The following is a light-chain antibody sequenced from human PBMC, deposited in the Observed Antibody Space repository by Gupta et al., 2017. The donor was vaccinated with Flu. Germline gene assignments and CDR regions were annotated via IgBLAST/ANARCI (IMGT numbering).Light chain of an antibody. V-gene: IGLV2-14*01. J-gene: IGLJ1*01. CDR2: EVS. CDR1: SSDVGGYNY. Sequence: QSALTQPASVSGSPGQSINISCTGTSSDVGGYNYVPWYQQHPGKAPKLMIYEVSNRPSGVSNRFSGSKSGNTASLTISGLQAEDEADYYCSSYTSSSTSYVFGAGTKVTVL. CDR3: SSYTSSSTSYV.